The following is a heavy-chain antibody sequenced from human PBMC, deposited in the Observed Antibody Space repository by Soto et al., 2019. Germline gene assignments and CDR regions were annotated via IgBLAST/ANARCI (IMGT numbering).Heavy chain of an antibody. CDR2: IYYSGST. Sequence: PSETLSLTCTVSGGSISNYYWSWIRQPPGKGQEWIGYIYYSGSTNYNPSLKSRVTISVDTSKNQFSLKLSSVTAADTAVYYCARGLGGAYYDVSSGYYWPDAFEIWGQGTMVTGSS. D-gene: IGHD3-22*01. CDR1: GGSISNYY. J-gene: IGHJ3*02. CDR3: ARGLGGAYYDVSSGYYWPDAFEI. V-gene: IGHV4-59*01.